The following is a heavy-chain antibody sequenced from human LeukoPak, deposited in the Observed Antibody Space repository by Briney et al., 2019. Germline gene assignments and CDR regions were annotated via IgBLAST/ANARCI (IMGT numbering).Heavy chain of an antibody. CDR1: GGSISSGGYY. CDR3: ARMVGYYDSSGLFDY. V-gene: IGHV4-31*03. CDR2: IYYSGST. D-gene: IGHD3-22*01. J-gene: IGHJ4*02. Sequence: SETLSLTCTVSGGSISSGGYYWSWIRQHPGKGLEWIGYIYYSGSTYYNPSLKSRVTISVDTSKNQFSLKLSSVTAADTAVYCCARMVGYYDSSGLFDYWGQGTLVTVSS.